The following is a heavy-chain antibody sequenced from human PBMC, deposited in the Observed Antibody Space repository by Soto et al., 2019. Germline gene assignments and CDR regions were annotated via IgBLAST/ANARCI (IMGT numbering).Heavy chain of an antibody. V-gene: IGHV5-51*01. CDR3: ARLTDTGQCARTFDS. CDR2: IYPGDSDT. D-gene: IGHD2-8*02. CDR1: GYSFTKFW. J-gene: IGHJ4*02. Sequence: EVQLVQSGTEVKKPGESLKISCKGSGYSFTKFWIAWVRQMPGKGLEWMGIIYPGDSDTRYSPSFQGQVTISADTSIDTAYLQWSSLKASDTAMFYCARLTDTGQCARTFDSWGRGTLVTVSS.